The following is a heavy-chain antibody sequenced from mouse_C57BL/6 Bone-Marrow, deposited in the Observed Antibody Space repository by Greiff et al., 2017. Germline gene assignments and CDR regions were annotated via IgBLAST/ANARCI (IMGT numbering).Heavy chain of an antibody. CDR2: IDPEDGET. D-gene: IGHD1-1*01. CDR1: GFNIKDYY. Sequence: VQLQQSGAELVKPGASVKLSCTASGFNIKDYYIPWVQQRPEQGLEWIGRIDPEDGETKYAPKFQDKATITADPSSNTAYLQLSSLTSEDTAVYYCTRSLIYYGTNYWGQGTTLTVSS. V-gene: IGHV14-2*01. CDR3: TRSLIYYGTNY. J-gene: IGHJ2*01.